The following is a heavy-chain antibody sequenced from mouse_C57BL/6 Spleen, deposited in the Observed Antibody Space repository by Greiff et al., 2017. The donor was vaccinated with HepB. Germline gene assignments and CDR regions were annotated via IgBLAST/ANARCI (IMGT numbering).Heavy chain of an antibody. CDR3: AREGNYGSSYDWYFDV. Sequence: VKLVESGPGLVQPSQSLSITCTVSGFSLTSYGVHWVRQSPGKGLEWLGVIWSGGSTDYNTAFISRLSISKDNSKSQVFFKMNSLQADDTAIYYCAREGNYGSSYDWYFDVWGTGTTVTVSS. D-gene: IGHD1-1*01. CDR2: IWSGGST. J-gene: IGHJ1*03. CDR1: GFSLTSYG. V-gene: IGHV2-2*01.